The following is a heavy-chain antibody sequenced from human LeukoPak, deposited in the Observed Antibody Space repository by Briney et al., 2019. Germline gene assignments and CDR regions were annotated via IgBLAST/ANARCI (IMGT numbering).Heavy chain of an antibody. CDR3: ARDRTLYH. CDR2: IKQDASET. D-gene: IGHD2-2*01. Sequence: GGSLRLSRAASGFTFSTSWMSWVRQAPGKGLEWVANIKQDASETNYVDSVKGRFTISRDNAKNSLYLQMNSLRAEDTAVYYCARDRTLYHWGQGTLVTVSS. V-gene: IGHV3-7*01. CDR1: GFTFSTSW. J-gene: IGHJ4*02.